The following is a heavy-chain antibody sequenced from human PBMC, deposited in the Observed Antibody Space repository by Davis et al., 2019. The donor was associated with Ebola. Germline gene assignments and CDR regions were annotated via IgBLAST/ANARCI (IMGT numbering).Heavy chain of an antibody. V-gene: IGHV4-59*01. J-gene: IGHJ4*02. D-gene: IGHD1-1*01. Sequence: MPSETLSLTCTVSGGSIRSYYWRWIRQPPGKGLEWIGYIYYSGSTNYNPSLKSRVTISVDTSKNQFSLKLSSVTAADTAVYYCARGPQLERYDYWGQGTLVTVSS. CDR2: IYYSGST. CDR1: GGSIRSYY. CDR3: ARGPQLERYDY.